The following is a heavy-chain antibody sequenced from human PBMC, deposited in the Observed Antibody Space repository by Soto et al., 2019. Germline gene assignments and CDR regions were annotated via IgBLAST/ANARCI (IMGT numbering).Heavy chain of an antibody. D-gene: IGHD6-6*01. V-gene: IGHV1-18*01. CDR2: ISVYNGGT. J-gene: IGHJ6*02. CDR3: ARCSSSSPYYYYGMDV. Sequence: ASVKVSCKASGYTFTSFGFNWVRQAPGQGLEWMGWISVYNGGTNYVQKFQGRVTMTTDTSTSTAYMELRSLRSDDTAVYYCARCSSSSPYYYYGMDVWGQGTTVTVYS. CDR1: GYTFTSFG.